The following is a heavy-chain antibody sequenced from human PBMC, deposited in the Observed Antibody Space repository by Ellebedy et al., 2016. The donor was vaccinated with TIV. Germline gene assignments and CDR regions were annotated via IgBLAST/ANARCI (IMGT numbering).Heavy chain of an antibody. CDR1: GFTFSSYS. CDR2: ISSSSSYI. CDR3: ARDGGYSYGSGTLDY. D-gene: IGHD5-18*01. Sequence: GESLKISXAASGFTFSSYSMNWVRQAPGKGLEWVSSISSSSSYIYYADSVKGRFTISRDNAKNSLYLQMNSLRAEDTAVYYCARDGGYSYGSGTLDYWGQGTLVTVSS. J-gene: IGHJ4*02. V-gene: IGHV3-21*01.